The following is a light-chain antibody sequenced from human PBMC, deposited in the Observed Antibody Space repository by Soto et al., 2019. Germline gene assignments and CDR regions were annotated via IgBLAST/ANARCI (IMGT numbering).Light chain of an antibody. Sequence: DIVLTQSPGTLSLSPGETATLSCRASQNVDNAYVAWYQQRPGQAPRLLIHGASTRATGIPDRFGGSGSGTDFALTVSRLEPEDFAVYYCQQYGSSPYTFAQGTKLEIK. J-gene: IGKJ2*01. CDR3: QQYGSSPYT. CDR1: QNVDNAY. V-gene: IGKV3-20*01. CDR2: GAS.